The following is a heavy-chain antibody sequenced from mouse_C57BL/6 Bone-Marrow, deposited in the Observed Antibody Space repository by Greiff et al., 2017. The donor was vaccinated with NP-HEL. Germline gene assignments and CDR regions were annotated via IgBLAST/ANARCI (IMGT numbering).Heavy chain of an antibody. CDR1: GYTFTDYY. J-gene: IGHJ3*01. D-gene: IGHD2-4*01. CDR3: ARGNDYDVESWAY. V-gene: IGHV1-75*01. Sequence: VQLQESGPELVKPGASVKISCKASGYTFTDYYINWVKQRPGQGLEWIGWIFPGSGSTYYNEKFKGKATLTVDKSSSTAYMLLSSLTSEDSAVYFCARGNDYDVESWAYWGQGTLVTVSA. CDR2: IFPGSGST.